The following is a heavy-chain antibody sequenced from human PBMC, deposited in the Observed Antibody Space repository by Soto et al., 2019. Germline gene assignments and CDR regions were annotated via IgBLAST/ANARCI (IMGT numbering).Heavy chain of an antibody. V-gene: IGHV4-59*01. CDR2: IYYSGST. Sequence: PSETLSLTCTVSGGSISSYYWSWIRQPPGKGLEWIGYIYYSGSTNYNPSLKSRVTISVDTSKNQFSLKLSSVTAADTAVYYCARDQRGCSSTSRYFSYYYYYGMDVWGQGTTVTVSS. CDR3: ARDQRGCSSTSRYFSYYYYYGMDV. CDR1: GGSISSYY. D-gene: IGHD2-2*01. J-gene: IGHJ6*02.